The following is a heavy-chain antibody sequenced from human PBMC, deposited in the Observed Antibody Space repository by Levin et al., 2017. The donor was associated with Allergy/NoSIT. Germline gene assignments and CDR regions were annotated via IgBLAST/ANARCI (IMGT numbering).Heavy chain of an antibody. Sequence: GGSLRLSCAASGFTFSDYYMSWIRQAPGKGLEWVSHISSRSSDTNYADSLKGRFTISRDNAKNSLYLQMNSLRAEDTAVYYCAKERYYFGSGGYYRPTAFDYWGQGTLLTVSS. J-gene: IGHJ4*02. CDR2: ISSRSSDT. CDR3: AKERYYFGSGGYYRPTAFDY. D-gene: IGHD3-10*01. CDR1: GFTFSDYY. V-gene: IGHV3-11*05.